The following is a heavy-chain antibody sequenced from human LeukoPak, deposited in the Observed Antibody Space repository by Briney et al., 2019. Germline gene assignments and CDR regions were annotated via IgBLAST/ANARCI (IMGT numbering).Heavy chain of an antibody. J-gene: IGHJ6*02. CDR1: GFTFSTYD. Sequence: AESLRPSCAASGFTFSTYDMNCVRQAPGAWLEWVSYIITSGSTIYYADSVKGRFTISRDNAKNSLYLQMNSLRAEDTAVYYCASMDVWGQGTTVTVSS. CDR2: IITSGSTI. V-gene: IGHV3-48*03. CDR3: ASMDV.